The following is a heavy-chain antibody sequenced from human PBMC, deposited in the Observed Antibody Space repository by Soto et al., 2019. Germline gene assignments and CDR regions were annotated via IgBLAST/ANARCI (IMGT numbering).Heavy chain of an antibody. CDR1: GFTFSSYG. CDR3: ARGIRQREVPAAMENSYGMDV. Sequence: GGSLRLSCAASGFTFSSYGMHWVRQAPGKGLEWVAVIWYDGSNKYYADSVKGRFTISRDNSKNTLYLQMNSLRAEDTAVYYCARGIRQREVPAAMENSYGMDVWGQGTTVTVSS. J-gene: IGHJ6*02. CDR2: IWYDGSNK. D-gene: IGHD2-2*01. V-gene: IGHV3-33*01.